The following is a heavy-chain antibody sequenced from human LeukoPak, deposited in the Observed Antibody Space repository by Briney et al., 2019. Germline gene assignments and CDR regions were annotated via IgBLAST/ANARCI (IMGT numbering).Heavy chain of an antibody. V-gene: IGHV1-2*02. Sequence: ASVKVSCKASGYTFTGYHIHWVRQAPGQGLEWMGWINPNSGGANSAQKFLGRVSMTRDTSISTVYMDLTSLRSDDTAVYYCARDSGSSGWDPTSFLDYWGRGTVVTVSS. J-gene: IGHJ4*02. D-gene: IGHD6-19*01. CDR1: GYTFTGYH. CDR2: INPNSGGA. CDR3: ARDSGSSGWDPTSFLDY.